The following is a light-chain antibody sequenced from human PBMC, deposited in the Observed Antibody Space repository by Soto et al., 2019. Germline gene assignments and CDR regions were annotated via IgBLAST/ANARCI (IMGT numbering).Light chain of an antibody. Sequence: DIQLTQSPSSLSASVGDRVTITCQASRDINNYLNWYQQKPGKAPKLLIFDASSVETGVPSRFSGSGSGTHFTFTISSLEPEDIATYYCQQYEDLPLTFGGGTRVELK. CDR3: QQYEDLPLT. CDR2: DAS. J-gene: IGKJ4*01. CDR1: RDINNY. V-gene: IGKV1-33*01.